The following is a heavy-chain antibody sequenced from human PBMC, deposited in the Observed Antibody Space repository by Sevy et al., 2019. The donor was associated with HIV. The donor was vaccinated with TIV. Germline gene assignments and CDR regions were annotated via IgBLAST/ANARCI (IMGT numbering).Heavy chain of an antibody. CDR1: GFTFSSYG. V-gene: IGHV3-33*01. Sequence: GGSLRLSCAASGFTFSSYGMHWVRQAPGKGLEWVAVVFYDGSNQHYADSVKGRFTISRDNAENSLYLQMNSVRAEDTAVYYCARDLFSGGNAVYGYWGQGTLVTVSS. D-gene: IGHD2-15*01. J-gene: IGHJ4*02. CDR3: ARDLFSGGNAVYGY. CDR2: VFYDGSNQ.